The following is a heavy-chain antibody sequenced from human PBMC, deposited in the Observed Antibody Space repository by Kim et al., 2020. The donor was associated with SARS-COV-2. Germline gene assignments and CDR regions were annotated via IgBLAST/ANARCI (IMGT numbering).Heavy chain of an antibody. Sequence: ADSVKGRFTISRDNAKNSLYLQMNSLRDEDTAVYYCARPNYDILTGHLGYWGQGTLVTVSS. J-gene: IGHJ4*02. V-gene: IGHV3-48*02. CDR3: ARPNYDILTGHLGY. D-gene: IGHD3-9*01.